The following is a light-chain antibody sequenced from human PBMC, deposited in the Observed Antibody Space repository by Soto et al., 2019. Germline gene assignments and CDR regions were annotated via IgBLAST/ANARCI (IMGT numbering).Light chain of an antibody. Sequence: EIVLTQSPGTLSFSPGERATLSCRASQSLNSNSLAWYQQKPGQAPRLLIYGASNRATATPDRFSGSGSGTEFTLSISRLEPEDFAVYYCQQYGSSPRTFGQGTKVEVK. CDR1: QSLNSNS. J-gene: IGKJ1*01. V-gene: IGKV3-20*01. CDR2: GAS. CDR3: QQYGSSPRT.